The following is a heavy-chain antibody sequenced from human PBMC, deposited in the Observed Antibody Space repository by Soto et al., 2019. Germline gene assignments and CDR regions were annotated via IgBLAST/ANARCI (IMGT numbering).Heavy chain of an antibody. Sequence: QVQLVESGGGVVQPGRSLRLSCAASGFSFRSYAMYWVRQAPGKGLEWVAVMSYDGSDKDYADSVKGRFTISRDNSKNTLYLQMSSLRAEDTAVYYCARARLDTPALEYWGQGTLVTVSS. J-gene: IGHJ4*02. CDR2: MSYDGSDK. CDR1: GFSFRSYA. D-gene: IGHD2-2*01. V-gene: IGHV3-30-3*01. CDR3: ARARLDTPALEY.